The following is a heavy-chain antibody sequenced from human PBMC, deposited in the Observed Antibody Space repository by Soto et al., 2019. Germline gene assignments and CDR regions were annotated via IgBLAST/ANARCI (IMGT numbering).Heavy chain of an antibody. V-gene: IGHV4-59*08. CDR1: GGAISTYD. D-gene: IGHD5-12*01. J-gene: IGHJ4*02. CDR3: ARRIVATETFDY. CDR2: IYHSGST. Sequence: HSWCLCITCAVCGGAISTYDGSGVRQPPGKGLEWIGYIYHSGSTNYNPSLESRVTMSVDTSKNQFSLKLSSVAAADTAVYYCARRIVATETFDYWGQGTLVTVSS.